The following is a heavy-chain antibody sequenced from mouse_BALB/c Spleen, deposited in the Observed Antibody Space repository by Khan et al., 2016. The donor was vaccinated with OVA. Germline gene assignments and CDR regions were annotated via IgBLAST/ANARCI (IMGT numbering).Heavy chain of an antibody. V-gene: IGHV14-3*02. Sequence: VQLQQPGAELVKPGASVKLSCTASGFNIKDNYMHWVKQRPEQGLEWIGRIDPANGNTEYDPKFQGKATITAATSSNTAYLQLSSLTSDDTAVYSCARLPRGYWGQGTTLTVSS. J-gene: IGHJ2*01. CDR1: GFNIKDNY. CDR3: ARLPRGY. CDR2: IDPANGNT.